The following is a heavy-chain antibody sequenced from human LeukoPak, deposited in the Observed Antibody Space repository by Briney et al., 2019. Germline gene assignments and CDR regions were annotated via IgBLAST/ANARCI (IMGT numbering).Heavy chain of an antibody. Sequence: SGESLKISCKGSGYTFTNNWIGWVRQMPGKGLEWMGIIFPGDSDTKYSPSFQGQVTFSADKSISTAYLQWSSLKASDTAVYYCARLLSGSASDYWGQGTLVTVSS. CDR3: ARLLSGSASDY. CDR1: GYTFTNNW. CDR2: IFPGDSDT. J-gene: IGHJ4*02. D-gene: IGHD2-15*01. V-gene: IGHV5-51*01.